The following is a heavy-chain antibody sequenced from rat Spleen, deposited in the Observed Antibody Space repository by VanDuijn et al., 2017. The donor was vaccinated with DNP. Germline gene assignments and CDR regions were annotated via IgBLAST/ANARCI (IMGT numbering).Heavy chain of an antibody. J-gene: IGHJ3*01. D-gene: IGHD1-5*01. CDR3: ARSDIGTTPGWFAY. CDR2: ISYDGSST. V-gene: IGHV5-7*01. Sequence: EVQLVESGGGLVQPGRSMKLSCAASGFTFSNYDMAWVRQAPKKGLEWVATISYDGSSTNYRDSAKGRFTISRENAKNTLYLQMDSLRSEDTATYYCARSDIGTTPGWFAYWGQGTLVTVSS. CDR1: GFTFSNYD.